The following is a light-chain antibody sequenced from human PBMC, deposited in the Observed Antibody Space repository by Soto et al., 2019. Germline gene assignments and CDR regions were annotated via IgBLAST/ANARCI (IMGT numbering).Light chain of an antibody. Sequence: QSALTQPPSASGSPGQSVTISCTGTSSDIGAYIYVSWYQQHPGKAPKLMISEVSRRPSGVPERFSGSKSGNTASLTVSGLQADDEAQYYCSSYAGSNNFVFGTGTQLTVL. J-gene: IGLJ1*01. CDR1: SSDIGAYIY. CDR2: EVS. V-gene: IGLV2-8*01. CDR3: SSYAGSNNFV.